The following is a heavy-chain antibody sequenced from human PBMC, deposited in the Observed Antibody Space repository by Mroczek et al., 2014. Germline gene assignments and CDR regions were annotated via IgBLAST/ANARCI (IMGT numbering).Heavy chain of an antibody. CDR2: IYYSGST. Sequence: QVQLQESGPGLVKPSETLSLTCTVSGGSISSYYWSWIRQPPGKGLEWIGYIYYSGSTNYNPSLKSRVTISVDTSKNQFSLKLSSVTAADTAVYYCASGYCSGGSCSFDYWGQGTLVTVSS. CDR1: GGSISSYY. V-gene: IGHV4-59*01. J-gene: IGHJ4*02. CDR3: ASGYCSGGSCSFDY. D-gene: IGHD2-15*01.